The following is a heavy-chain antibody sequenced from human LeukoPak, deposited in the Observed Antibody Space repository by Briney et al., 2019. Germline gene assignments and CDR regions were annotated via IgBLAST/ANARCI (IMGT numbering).Heavy chain of an antibody. J-gene: IGHJ3*02. D-gene: IGHD3-3*01. V-gene: IGHV4-34*01. CDR1: GGSFSGYY. Sequence: SGTLSLTCAVYGGSFSGYYWSWIRQPPGKGLEWIGEINHSGSTNYNPSLKSRVTISVDTSKNQFSLKLSSVTAADTAVYYCARGPYYDFWSGQDGDAFDIWGQGTMVTVSS. CDR3: ARGPYYDFWSGQDGDAFDI. CDR2: INHSGST.